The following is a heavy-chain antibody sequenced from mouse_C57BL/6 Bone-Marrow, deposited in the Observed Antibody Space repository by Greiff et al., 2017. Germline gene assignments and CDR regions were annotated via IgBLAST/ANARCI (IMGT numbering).Heavy chain of an antibody. CDR2: LYPGNSDT. J-gene: IGHJ2*01. V-gene: IGHV1-5*01. CDR1: GYTFTSYW. D-gene: IGHD1-1*01. CDR3: TKKTYGSSLGY. Sequence: VQLQQSGTVLARPGASVKMSCKTSGYTFTSYWMHWVKQRPGQGLEWIGALYPGNSDTSYNQKFKGKAKLTAVTSASTAYMELSSLTNEDSAVYYCTKKTYGSSLGYWGQGTTLTVSS.